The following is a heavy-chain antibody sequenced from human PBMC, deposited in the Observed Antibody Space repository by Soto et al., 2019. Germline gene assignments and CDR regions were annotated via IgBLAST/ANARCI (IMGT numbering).Heavy chain of an antibody. CDR2: INHGGST. D-gene: IGHD6-13*01. J-gene: IGHJ4*02. V-gene: IGHV4-34*01. Sequence: SETLSLTCAVYGGSFIGYYWSWIRQPPGKGLEWIGEINHGGSTNYNPSLKSRVTISVDTSKNQFSLKLSSVTAADTAVYYCARGRRRSSWYGYWGQGTLVTVSS. CDR1: GGSFIGYY. CDR3: ARGRRRSSWYGY.